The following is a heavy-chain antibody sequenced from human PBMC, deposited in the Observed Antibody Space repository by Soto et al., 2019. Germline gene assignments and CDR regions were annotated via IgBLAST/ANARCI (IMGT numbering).Heavy chain of an antibody. V-gene: IGHV3-30*18. D-gene: IGHD2-15*01. J-gene: IGHJ6*02. Sequence: HPGGSLRLSCAASGFTFSTYGMHWVRQAPGKGLEWVAVISYDGGNKYYADSVKGRFTISRDNSKNTLFLQMNSLRAEDTAVYYCAKILGYCSSSSCSKDYYYYYGLDVWGLGTTVTVS. CDR1: GFTFSTYG. CDR2: ISYDGGNK. CDR3: AKILGYCSSSSCSKDYYYYYGLDV.